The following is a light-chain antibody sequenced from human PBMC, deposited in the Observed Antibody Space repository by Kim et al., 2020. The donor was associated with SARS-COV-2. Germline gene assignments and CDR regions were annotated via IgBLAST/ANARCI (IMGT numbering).Light chain of an antibody. CDR2: GAS. V-gene: IGKV3-20*01. CDR3: QQYGSSPT. J-gene: IGKJ3*01. CDR1: QTVSSSY. Sequence: PGERATLSCRASQTVSSSYLAWYQQKPGQAPRLLIYGASSRATGIPDRFSGSGSGTDFTLTISRLEPEDFAVYYCQQYGSSPTFGPGTKVDIK.